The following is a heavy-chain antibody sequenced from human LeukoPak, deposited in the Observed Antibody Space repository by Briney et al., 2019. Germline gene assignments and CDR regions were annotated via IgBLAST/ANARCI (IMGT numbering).Heavy chain of an antibody. V-gene: IGHV1-46*01. D-gene: IGHD2-2*01. Sequence: ASVKVSCKASGYTFTSYYMHWVRQAPGQGLEWMGIINPSGGSTSYAQKFQGRVTTTRDTSTSTVYMELSSLRSEDTAVYYCARDPWGRGYCSTTSCQNLGGNDAFDIWGQGTMVTVSS. CDR1: GYTFTSYY. CDR3: ARDPWGRGYCSTTSCQNLGGNDAFDI. J-gene: IGHJ3*02. CDR2: INPSGGST.